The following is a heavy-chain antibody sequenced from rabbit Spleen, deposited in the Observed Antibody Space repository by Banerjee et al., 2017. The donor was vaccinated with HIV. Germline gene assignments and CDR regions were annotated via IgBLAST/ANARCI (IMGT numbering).Heavy chain of an antibody. Sequence: QEQLKESGGGLVQPGGSLKLSCKASGFDFSDYYLSWVRQAPGKGLEWIGGINTGSGSTWYASWATGRFTISKTSSTTVTLQMTSLTAADTATYFCARDLTGVIGWNFGWWGQGTLVTVS. CDR1: GFDFSDYYL. V-gene: IGHV1S45*01. J-gene: IGHJ3*01. CDR3: ARDLTGVIGWNFGW. D-gene: IGHD4-1*01. CDR2: INTGSGST.